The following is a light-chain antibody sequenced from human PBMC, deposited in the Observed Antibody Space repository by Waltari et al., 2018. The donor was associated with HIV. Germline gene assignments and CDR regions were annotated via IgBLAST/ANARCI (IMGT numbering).Light chain of an antibody. J-gene: IGKJ5*01. V-gene: IGKV1-5*03. CDR2: KAS. CDR1: QPIHTW. Sequence: DIQMTQSPSSLAAFVGDRVSITCRASQPIHTWLAWYQQKPGRPPKLLVYKASTLQVGVPPRFSGSGWGTDFTLAIDTVQPDDFATYYCQQYNSDPSFGQGTRL. CDR3: QQYNSDPS.